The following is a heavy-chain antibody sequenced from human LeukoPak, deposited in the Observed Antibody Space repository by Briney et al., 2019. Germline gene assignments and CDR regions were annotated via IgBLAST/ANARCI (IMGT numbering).Heavy chain of an antibody. CDR1: GFTFSTHW. D-gene: IGHD6-13*01. V-gene: IGHV3-7*01. Sequence: GGSLRLSCAVSGFTFSTHWMTWVRQAPGKGLEWVANIREDGSVRYNVDSVKGRFTISRDNAENSLYLQMNSLRAEDTAVYYCARDPGISAAGTVGYFDYWGQGTLVTVSS. J-gene: IGHJ4*02. CDR2: IREDGSVR. CDR3: ARDPGISAAGTVGYFDY.